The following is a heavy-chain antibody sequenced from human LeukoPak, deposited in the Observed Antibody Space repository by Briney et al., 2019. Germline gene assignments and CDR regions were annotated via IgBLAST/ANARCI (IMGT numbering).Heavy chain of an antibody. D-gene: IGHD3-22*01. CDR1: GGSISSYY. CDR2: IYYSGST. V-gene: IGHV4-59*01. Sequence: PSETLSLTCTVSGGSISSYYWSWTRQPPGKGLEWIGYIYYSGSTNYNPSLKSRVTISVDTSKNQFSLKLSSVTAADTAVYYCALRPYYYDSSRHDYWGQGTLVTVSS. J-gene: IGHJ4*02. CDR3: ALRPYYYDSSRHDY.